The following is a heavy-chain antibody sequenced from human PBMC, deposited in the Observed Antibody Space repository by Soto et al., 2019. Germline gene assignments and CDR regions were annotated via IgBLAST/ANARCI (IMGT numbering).Heavy chain of an antibody. J-gene: IGHJ6*02. CDR3: ARELPQRQGRNMDV. D-gene: IGHD1-1*01. CDR1: GGSMTSGDEY. CDR2: INHRGSL. V-gene: IGHV4-31*02. Sequence: SLTLSLTCTVTGGSMTSGDEYWTWIRHRPGEGLEWFGYINHRGSLYYNPSLKSRVSMSVDTSKNQFSLNLSSVTAADTAVYYCARELPQRQGRNMDVWGQGTTVSLSS.